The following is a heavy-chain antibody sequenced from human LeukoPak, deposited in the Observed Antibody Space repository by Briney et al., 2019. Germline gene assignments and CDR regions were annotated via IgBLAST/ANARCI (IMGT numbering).Heavy chain of an antibody. D-gene: IGHD1-26*01. CDR3: ARKKGGIYGDDY. CDR1: GYTFLSYG. J-gene: IGHJ4*02. Sequence: ASVKVSCKTSGYTFLSYGITWVRQAPGQGLEWMGWISGYNGNPTYARKLQGRVTMTTDTSTNTAYMELRSLRSDDTAIYYCARKKGGIYGDDYWAQGTLVTVPS. V-gene: IGHV1-18*01. CDR2: ISGYNGNP.